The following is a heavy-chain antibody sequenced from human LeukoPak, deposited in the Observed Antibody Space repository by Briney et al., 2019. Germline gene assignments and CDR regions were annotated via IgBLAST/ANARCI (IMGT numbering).Heavy chain of an antibody. Sequence: SETLSLTCAVYGGSFIGYYWSWIRQPPGKGLEWIGEINHSGSTNYNPSLKSRVTISVDTSKNQFSLKLSSVTAADTAVYYCARSSSWHPIDYWGQGTLVTVSS. CDR2: INHSGST. CDR3: ARSSSWHPIDY. D-gene: IGHD6-13*01. J-gene: IGHJ4*02. CDR1: GGSFIGYY. V-gene: IGHV4-34*01.